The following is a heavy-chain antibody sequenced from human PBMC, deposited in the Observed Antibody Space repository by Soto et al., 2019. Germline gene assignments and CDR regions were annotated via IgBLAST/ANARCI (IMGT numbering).Heavy chain of an antibody. CDR2: IYYSGST. J-gene: IGHJ6*02. Sequence: SETLSLTCTVSGGSISSGGYYWSWIRQHPGKGLEWIGYIYYSGSTYYNPSLKSRVTISVDTSKNQFSLKLSSVAAADTAVYYCARGEYYCSSTSCYREYYYYYGMDVWGQGTTVTVSS. CDR1: GGSISSGGYY. CDR3: ARGEYYCSSTSCYREYYYYYGMDV. V-gene: IGHV4-31*03. D-gene: IGHD2-2*02.